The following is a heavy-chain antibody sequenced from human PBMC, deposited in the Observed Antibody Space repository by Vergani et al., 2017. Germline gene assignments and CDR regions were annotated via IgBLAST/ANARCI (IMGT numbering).Heavy chain of an antibody. CDR1: GGTFSSNP. Sequence: QGQLAQSGAEVKKPGSSVKVSCKASGGTFSSNPISWVRQAPGQGLEGMGRIIPIFGTTSYAQKFQGRVTILADKSTSTAYMELSSLRAEDTAVYYCAISSGYYSDYFDFWGRGTLVTVSS. V-gene: IGHV1-69*13. D-gene: IGHD3-22*01. J-gene: IGHJ4*02. CDR3: AISSGYYSDYFDF. CDR2: IIPIFGTT.